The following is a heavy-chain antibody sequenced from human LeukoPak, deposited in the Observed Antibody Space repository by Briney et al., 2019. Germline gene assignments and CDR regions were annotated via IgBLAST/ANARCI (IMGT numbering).Heavy chain of an antibody. D-gene: IGHD3-16*01. CDR2: IYHSGST. V-gene: IGHV4-38-2*02. CDR3: GRGFYVAKNAGVFDM. CDR1: DYSIDNTYY. Sequence: SETLSLTCTVSDYSIDNTYYWGWIRQPPGKGLEWIGSIYHSGSTYCNPSLKSRVSISVDTSKNHFSLKLSSVTAADTAVYYCGRGFYVAKNAGVFDMWGQGTMVAVSS. J-gene: IGHJ3*02.